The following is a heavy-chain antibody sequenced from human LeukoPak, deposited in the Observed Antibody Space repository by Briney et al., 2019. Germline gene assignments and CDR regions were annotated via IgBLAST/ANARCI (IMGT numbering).Heavy chain of an antibody. J-gene: IGHJ4*02. Sequence: GGSLRLSCVTSGITFSSYWMTWVRQAPGKGLEWVATIREDGSEKWYVDSVKGRFTISRDNAKNSLYLQMNSLRAEDTAVYYCVPYGAIDYWGQGTLVTVSS. CDR2: IREDGSEK. V-gene: IGHV3-7*01. CDR1: GITFSSYW. D-gene: IGHD3-16*01. CDR3: VPYGAIDY.